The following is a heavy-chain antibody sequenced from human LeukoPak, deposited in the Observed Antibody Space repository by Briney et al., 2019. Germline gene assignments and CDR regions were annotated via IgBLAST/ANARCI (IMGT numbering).Heavy chain of an antibody. Sequence: GRSLRLSCAASGFTFSSYAMHWVRQAPGKGLEWVAVISYDGSNKYYADSVKGRFTISRDNSKNTLYLQMNSLRAEDTAVYYCAGEGDIVATISYYFDYWGQGTLVTVSS. CDR2: ISYDGSNK. D-gene: IGHD5-12*01. CDR1: GFTFSSYA. J-gene: IGHJ4*02. CDR3: AGEGDIVATISYYFDY. V-gene: IGHV3-30*04.